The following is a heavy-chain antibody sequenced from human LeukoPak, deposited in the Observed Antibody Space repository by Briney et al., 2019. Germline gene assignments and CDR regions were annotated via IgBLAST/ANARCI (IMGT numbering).Heavy chain of an antibody. CDR2: INPNSGGT. D-gene: IGHD6-13*01. CDR3: ARDLAAAASVDY. V-gene: IGHV1-2*02. J-gene: IGHJ4*02. CDR1: GFTFTGYY. Sequence: ASVNVSCKASGFTFTGYYMHWVRQAPGQGLEWMGWINPNSGGTNYAQKFQGRVTMTRDTSISTAYMELSRLRSDDTAGYYCARDLAAAASVDYWGQGTLVTVSS.